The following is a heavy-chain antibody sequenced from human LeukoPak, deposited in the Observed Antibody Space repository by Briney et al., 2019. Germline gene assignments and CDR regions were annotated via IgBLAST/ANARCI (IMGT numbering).Heavy chain of an antibody. CDR1: GGSISSYY. Sequence: SETLSLTCTVSGGSISSYYWSWIRQPPGKGLEWIGYIYYSGSTNYNPSLKSRVTISVDTSKNQFSLKLSSVTAADTAVYYCARSTISWRKLDSSGYYYLNYYYGMDVWGQGTTVTVSS. V-gene: IGHV4-59*01. D-gene: IGHD3-22*01. CDR2: IYYSGST. J-gene: IGHJ6*02. CDR3: ARSTISWRKLDSSGYYYLNYYYGMDV.